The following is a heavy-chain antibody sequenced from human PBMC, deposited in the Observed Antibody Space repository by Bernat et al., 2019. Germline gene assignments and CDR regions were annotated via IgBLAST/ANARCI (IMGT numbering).Heavy chain of an antibody. J-gene: IGHJ4*02. V-gene: IGHV3-33*01. CDR3: ASRTNYDMCY. CDR2: IWYDGSNK. CDR1: GFPFSSYG. Sequence: QVQLVESGGGVVQPGRSLRLSCAASGFPFSSYGMHWVRQAPGKGLEWVAVIWYDGSNKYYADSVKGRFTISRDNSKNTLYLQMNSLRADDTAIYYCASRTNYDMCYWGQGTRVIVSS. D-gene: IGHD3-9*01.